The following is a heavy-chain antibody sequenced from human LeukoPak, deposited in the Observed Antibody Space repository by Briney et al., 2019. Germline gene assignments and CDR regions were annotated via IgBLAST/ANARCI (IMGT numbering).Heavy chain of an antibody. D-gene: IGHD3-22*01. CDR3: AKRGSYDSSGYHYYFDY. Sequence: GGSLRLSCGASGFTFSSYAMSWVRQAPGKGLEWVSDLSGSGGNTYYADSVKGRFTISRDNSKNTLYLQMNSLRAEDTAVYYCAKRGSYDSSGYHYYFDYCGQGALVTVSS. CDR1: GFTFSSYA. CDR2: LSGSGGNT. V-gene: IGHV3-23*01. J-gene: IGHJ4*02.